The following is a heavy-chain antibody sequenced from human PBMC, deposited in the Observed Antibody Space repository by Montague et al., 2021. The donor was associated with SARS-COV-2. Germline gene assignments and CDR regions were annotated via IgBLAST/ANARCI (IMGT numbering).Heavy chain of an antibody. CDR3: VRGAAAGPLDS. Sequence: SLRLSCAASGFTFDNYGMSWVRQGPGKGLEWVSGIKRKGDSTGYEDSVKGRFTISRDNAKNFLYLQMNSLRAEDTALYYCVRGAAAGPLDSWGQGTLVTVS. CDR1: GFTFDNYG. V-gene: IGHV3-20*04. CDR2: IKRKGDST. D-gene: IGHD6-13*01. J-gene: IGHJ4*02.